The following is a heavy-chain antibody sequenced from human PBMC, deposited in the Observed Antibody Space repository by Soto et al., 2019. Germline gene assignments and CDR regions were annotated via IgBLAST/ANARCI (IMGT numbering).Heavy chain of an antibody. Sequence: EVQLVESGGGLVQPGGSLRLSCTASGFTFSSYNMNWVRQAPGKGLEWVSYISSTSSTIYYADSVKGRFTISRDNAQNSLYLQMNSLRADDTAVYYCARDSPLLLWFGELSGPDDYWGQGTLVTVSS. CDR1: GFTFSSYN. D-gene: IGHD3-10*01. CDR3: ARDSPLLLWFGELSGPDDY. J-gene: IGHJ4*02. CDR2: ISSTSSTI. V-gene: IGHV3-48*01.